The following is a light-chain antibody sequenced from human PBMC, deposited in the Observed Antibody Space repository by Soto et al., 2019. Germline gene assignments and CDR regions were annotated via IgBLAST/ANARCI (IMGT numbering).Light chain of an antibody. V-gene: IGLV2-14*01. Sequence: QSVLTQPASLSGSPGQSITISCTGTSNDVGGYNYVSWYQQHPGKAPKLMTYDVSNRPSGVSNRFSGSKSGNTASLTISGLQAEDEADYYCSSYTSSFYVFGTGTKVTVL. CDR3: SSYTSSFYV. CDR2: DVS. J-gene: IGLJ1*01. CDR1: SNDVGGYNY.